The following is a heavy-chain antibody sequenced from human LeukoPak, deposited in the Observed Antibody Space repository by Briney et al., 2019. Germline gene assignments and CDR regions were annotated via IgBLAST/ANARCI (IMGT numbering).Heavy chain of an antibody. V-gene: IGHV4-38-2*01. CDR2: VYQSGST. CDR1: NYSITSGFY. CDR3: ARLHSNAYFEY. Sequence: SETLSLTCAVSNYSITSGFYWGWVRQPPGKGLDWIGNVYQSGSTYYNSSLQSRVTILVDTSKNLFSLKLSSVTAADTAVYYCARLHSNAYFEYWGPGILVTVSS. J-gene: IGHJ4*02. D-gene: IGHD2/OR15-2a*01.